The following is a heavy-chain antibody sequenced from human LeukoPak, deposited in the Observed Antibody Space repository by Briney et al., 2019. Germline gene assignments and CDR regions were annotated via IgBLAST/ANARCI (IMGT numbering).Heavy chain of an antibody. CDR2: INPNSGGT. J-gene: IGHJ5*02. V-gene: IGHV1-2*02. D-gene: IGHD2-15*01. CDR1: GYTFTGYY. Sequence: GASVKVSCKASGYTFTGYYMHWVRQAPGQGLEWMGWINPNSGGTNYAQKFQGRVTMTRDTSISTAYMELSRLRSDDTAMYYCARQDIVVVVAATSNWFDPWGQGTLVTVSS. CDR3: ARQDIVVVVAATSNWFDP.